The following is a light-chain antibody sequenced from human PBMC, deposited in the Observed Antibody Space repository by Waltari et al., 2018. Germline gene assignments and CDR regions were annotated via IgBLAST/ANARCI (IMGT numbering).Light chain of an antibody. J-gene: IGKJ1*01. CDR2: QAS. CDR3: QNHERLPAT. CDR1: QSVGRF. V-gene: IGKV3-20*01. Sequence: ELVLTQSPGTLSLSPGERATLACRASQSVGRFLAWYQQKPGQAPRLIIYQASNRATGIPDRFSGSGSGTDFSLTISRLEPEDFAVYYCQNHERLPATFGQGTKVEI.